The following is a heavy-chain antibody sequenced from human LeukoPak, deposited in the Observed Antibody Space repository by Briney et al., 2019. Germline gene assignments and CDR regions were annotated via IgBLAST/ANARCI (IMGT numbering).Heavy chain of an antibody. CDR2: IDNDGSTT. V-gene: IGHV3-74*01. Sequence: GGSLRLSCAASGFSVSNNYMSWLRQAPGKGLEWVSRIDNDGSTTNYADSVKGRFTISRDNAKNTLYLQMNSLRAEDTAVYYCARVGHYYTSGTYTDYWGQGTLVTVSS. CDR1: GFSVSNNY. J-gene: IGHJ4*02. CDR3: ARVGHYYTSGTYTDY. D-gene: IGHD3-10*01.